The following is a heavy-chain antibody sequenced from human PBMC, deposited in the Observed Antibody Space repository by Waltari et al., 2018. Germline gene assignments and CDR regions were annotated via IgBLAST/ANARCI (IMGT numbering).Heavy chain of an antibody. J-gene: IGHJ4*02. V-gene: IGHV3-23*01. CDR3: AKEGIAAADDYYVDY. D-gene: IGHD6-13*01. CDR2: ISGSGGST. CDR1: GFTFSSYA. Sequence: EVQLLESGGGLVQPGGSLRLSCAASGFTFSSYAMSWVRQAPGKGLEWVSAISGSGGSTYYADYVKGRFTISRDKSKNTLYLQMSSLRAEDTAVYYWAKEGIAAADDYYVDYWGQGTLVTVSS.